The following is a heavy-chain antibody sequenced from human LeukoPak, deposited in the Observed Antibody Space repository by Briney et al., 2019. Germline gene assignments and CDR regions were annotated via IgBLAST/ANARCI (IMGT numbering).Heavy chain of an antibody. J-gene: IGHJ6*02. CDR2: INPNSGGT. Sequence: ASVKVSCKASGYTFTGYYMHWVRQAPGQGLEWMGRINPNSGGTNYAQKFQGRVTMTRDTSISTAYMELSRLRSDDTAVYYCARDRRIVVVVAATPRNYYYGMDVWGQGTTVTVSS. D-gene: IGHD2-15*01. CDR3: ARDRRIVVVVAATPRNYYYGMDV. V-gene: IGHV1-2*06. CDR1: GYTFTGYY.